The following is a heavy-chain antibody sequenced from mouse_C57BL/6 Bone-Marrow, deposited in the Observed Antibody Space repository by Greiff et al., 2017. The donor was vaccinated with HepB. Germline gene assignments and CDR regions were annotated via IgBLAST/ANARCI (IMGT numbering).Heavy chain of an antibody. D-gene: IGHD3-2*02. CDR2: ISDGGSYT. J-gene: IGHJ1*03. V-gene: IGHV5-4*03. Sequence: DVMLVESGGGLVKPGGSLKLSCAASGFTFSSYAMSWVRQTPEKRLEWVATISDGGSYTYYPDNVKGRFTISRDNAKNNLYLQMSHLKSEDTAMYYCARFQDWYFDVWGTGTTVTVSS. CDR3: ARFQDWYFDV. CDR1: GFTFSSYA.